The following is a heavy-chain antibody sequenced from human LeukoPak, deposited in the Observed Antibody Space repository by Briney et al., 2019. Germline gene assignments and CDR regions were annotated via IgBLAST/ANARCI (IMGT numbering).Heavy chain of an antibody. Sequence: PGGSLRLSCAASGFTFSNYAIHWVRQAPGKGLEWVSVIYSGGSTYYADSVKGRFTISRDNSKNTLYLQMSSLRTDDTAVYYCVKGERVAAAGDYWGQGTLVTVSS. J-gene: IGHJ4*02. V-gene: IGHV3-NL1*01. CDR2: IYSGGST. CDR1: GFTFSNYA. D-gene: IGHD6-13*01. CDR3: VKGERVAAAGDY.